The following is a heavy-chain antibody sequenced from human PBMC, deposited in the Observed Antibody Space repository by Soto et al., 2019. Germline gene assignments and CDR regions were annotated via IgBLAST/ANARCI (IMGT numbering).Heavy chain of an antibody. V-gene: IGHV1-69*13. D-gene: IGHD4-17*01. CDR3: ARDGRVYGEYYYYGMDV. CDR2: IIPIFGTA. CDR1: GGTFSSYA. Sequence: ASVKVSCKASGGTFSSYAISWVRQAPGQGLEWMGGIIPIFGTANYAQKFQGRVTITADESTSTAYMELSSLRSEDTAVYYCARDGRVYGEYYYYGMDVWGQGTTVTVSS. J-gene: IGHJ6*02.